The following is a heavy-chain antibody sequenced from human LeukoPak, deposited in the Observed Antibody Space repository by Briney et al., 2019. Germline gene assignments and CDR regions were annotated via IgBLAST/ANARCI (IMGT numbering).Heavy chain of an antibody. Sequence: GRSLRLSCAASGFTFSSYGMPWVRQAPGKGLEWVAVIWYDGSNKYYADSVKGRFTISRDNSKNTLYLQMNSLRAEDTAVYYCARGTAVAAPFQHWGQGTLVTVSS. CDR2: IWYDGSNK. CDR1: GFTFSSYG. CDR3: ARGTAVAAPFQH. V-gene: IGHV3-33*01. D-gene: IGHD6-19*01. J-gene: IGHJ1*01.